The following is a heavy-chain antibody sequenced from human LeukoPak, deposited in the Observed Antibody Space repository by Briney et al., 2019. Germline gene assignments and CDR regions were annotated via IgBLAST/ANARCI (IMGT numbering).Heavy chain of an antibody. J-gene: IGHJ4*02. V-gene: IGHV3-7*01. CDR3: ARVGTWELQRVFDY. D-gene: IGHD1-26*01. CDR1: GFSFTDYW. Sequence: PGGSLRLSCAASGFSFTDYWLTWVRQVPGKGLEWVANIQRGGSESYYVDSVKGRFTISIENAKNSLYLQMDSLRVEDTAVYYCARVGTWELQRVFDYWGQGTLVTVSS. CDR2: IQRGGSES.